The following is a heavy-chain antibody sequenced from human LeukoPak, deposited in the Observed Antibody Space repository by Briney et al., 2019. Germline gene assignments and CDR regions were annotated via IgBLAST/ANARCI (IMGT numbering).Heavy chain of an antibody. CDR2: IKQDGSEK. CDR3: ARDRARYSGYDSNDY. Sequence: PGGSLRLSCAASGFTFSSYWMSWVRQAPGKGLEWVANIKQDGSEKYYVDSVKGRFTISRDNAKNSLYLQMNSLRAEDTAVYYCARDRARYSGYDSNDYWGQGTLVTVSS. CDR1: GFTFSSYW. J-gene: IGHJ4*02. D-gene: IGHD5-12*01. V-gene: IGHV3-7*01.